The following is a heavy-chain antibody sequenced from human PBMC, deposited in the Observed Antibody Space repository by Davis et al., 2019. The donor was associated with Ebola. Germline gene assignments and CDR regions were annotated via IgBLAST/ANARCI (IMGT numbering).Heavy chain of an antibody. CDR1: GFTFSSYA. V-gene: IGHV3-64*04. D-gene: IGHD3-22*01. CDR2: ISSNGGST. Sequence: GESLKISCSASGFTFSSYAMHWVRQAPGKGLEYVSAISSNGGSTYYADSVKGRFTISRDNSKNTLYLQMNSLRAEDTAVYYCAKRDSSGYYYYFDYWGQGTLVTVSS. J-gene: IGHJ4*02. CDR3: AKRDSSGYYYYFDY.